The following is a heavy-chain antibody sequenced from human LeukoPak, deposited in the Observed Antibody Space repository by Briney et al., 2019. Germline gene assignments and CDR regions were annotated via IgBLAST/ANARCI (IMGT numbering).Heavy chain of an antibody. J-gene: IGHJ4*02. D-gene: IGHD6-19*01. CDR2: IYYSGST. CDR1: GGSISSGGYY. CDR3: ARDSGSGWYGGGRADY. V-gene: IGHV4-31*03. Sequence: SQTLSLTCTVSGGSISSGGYYWSWIRQHPGKGLEWIGYIYYSGSTYYNPSLKSRVTISVDTSKNQFSLKLSSVTAADTAVYYCARDSGSGWYGGGRADYWGQGTLVTVSS.